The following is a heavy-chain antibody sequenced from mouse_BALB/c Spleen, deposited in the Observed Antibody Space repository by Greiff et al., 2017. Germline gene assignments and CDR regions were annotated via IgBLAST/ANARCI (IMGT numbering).Heavy chain of an antibody. J-gene: IGHJ4*01. Sequence: EVQLHQSGAELVKPGASVKLSCTASGFNIKDTYMHWVKQRPEQGLEWIGRIDPANGNTKYDPKFQGKATITADTSSNTAYLQLSSLTSEDTAVYYCARDPLHYAMDYWGQGTSVTVSS. CDR1: GFNIKDTY. CDR2: IDPANGNT. V-gene: IGHV14-3*02. CDR3: ARDPLHYAMDY.